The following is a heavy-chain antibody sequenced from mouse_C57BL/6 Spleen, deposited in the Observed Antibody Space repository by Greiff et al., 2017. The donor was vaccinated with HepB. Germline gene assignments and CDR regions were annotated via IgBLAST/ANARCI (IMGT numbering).Heavy chain of an antibody. D-gene: IGHD1-1*01. Sequence: VKLQQPGAELVKPGASVKLSCKASGYTFTSYWMHWVKQRPGQGLEWIGMIHPNSGSTNYNEKFKSKATLTVDKSSSTAYMQLSSLTSEDSAVYYCAIITTVVAKDAMDYWGQGTSVTVSS. CDR3: AIITTVVAKDAMDY. J-gene: IGHJ4*01. CDR1: GYTFTSYW. V-gene: IGHV1-64*01. CDR2: IHPNSGST.